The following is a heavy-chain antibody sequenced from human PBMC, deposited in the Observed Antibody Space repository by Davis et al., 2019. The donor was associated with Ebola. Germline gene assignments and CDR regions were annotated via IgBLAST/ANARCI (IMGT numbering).Heavy chain of an antibody. V-gene: IGHV5-51*01. Sequence: GESLKISCKASGYSFTNNWIGWVRQMPGKGLEWMGIIHPGDSDTRYNPSFEGQVTISADKSTTTVYLQWSRLKASDTAMYYCARHLLPYVGLDYWGQGTLVTVSS. CDR3: ARHLLPYVGLDY. CDR1: GYSFTNNW. J-gene: IGHJ4*02. CDR2: IHPGDSDT. D-gene: IGHD1-26*01.